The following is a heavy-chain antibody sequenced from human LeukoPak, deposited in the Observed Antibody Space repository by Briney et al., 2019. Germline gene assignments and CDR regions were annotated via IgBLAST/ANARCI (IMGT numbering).Heavy chain of an antibody. J-gene: IGHJ4*02. V-gene: IGHV3-11*01. D-gene: IGHD3-10*01. CDR2: ISSSSAAI. Sequence: GGSLRLSCAASGFTLSDYYMAWIRQAPGKGLEWISYISSSSAAIYYADSVKGRFTISRDNAKNSLSLQMNSLRAEDTAVYYCARGISSYYYGSGSYPPSFWGQGTLVTVSS. CDR1: GFTLSDYY. CDR3: ARGISSYYYGSGSYPPSF.